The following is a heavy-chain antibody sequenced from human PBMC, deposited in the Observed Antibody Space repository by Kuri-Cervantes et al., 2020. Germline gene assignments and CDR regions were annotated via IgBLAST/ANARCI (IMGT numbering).Heavy chain of an antibody. D-gene: IGHD6-13*01. V-gene: IGHV1-69*13. CDR1: GGTFSSYA. J-gene: IGHJ4*02. CDR2: IIPIFGTA. Sequence: SVKVSCKASGGTFSSYAISWVRQAPGQGLEWMGGIIPIFGTANYAQKFQGRVTITADESTSTAYMELRSLRSDDTAVYYCATGPNLAAAGGEGDYWGQGTLVTVSS. CDR3: ATGPNLAAAGGEGDY.